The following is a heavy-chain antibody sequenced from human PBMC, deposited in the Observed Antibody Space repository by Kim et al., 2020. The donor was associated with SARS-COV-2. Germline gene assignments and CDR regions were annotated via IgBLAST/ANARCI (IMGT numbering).Heavy chain of an antibody. Sequence: GGSLRLSCAASGFTFTRYDMHWVRATGKRLEWLSAIGPAGNTNYPASVKGRFTISREDGKNSLYLQMNSLRAEDTAIYYCARGSSGWYWIDYWGQGTLVTVSP. CDR1: GFTFTRYD. V-gene: IGHV3-13*01. CDR2: IGPAGNT. D-gene: IGHD6-19*01. J-gene: IGHJ4*02. CDR3: ARGSSGWYWIDY.